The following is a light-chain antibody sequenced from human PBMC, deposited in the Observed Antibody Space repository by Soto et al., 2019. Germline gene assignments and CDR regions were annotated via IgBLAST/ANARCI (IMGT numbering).Light chain of an antibody. V-gene: IGKV1-9*01. J-gene: IGKJ4*01. CDR3: QQLNSYPLT. CDR2: AAS. Sequence: DIQLTKSPSPLSESXRDIVTITCRASQSISSYLNWYQQKPGKAPKLLIYAASTLQSGVPSRFSGSGSGTDFTLTISSLQPEDFATYYCQQLNSYPLTVGGGTKVDIK. CDR1: QSISSY.